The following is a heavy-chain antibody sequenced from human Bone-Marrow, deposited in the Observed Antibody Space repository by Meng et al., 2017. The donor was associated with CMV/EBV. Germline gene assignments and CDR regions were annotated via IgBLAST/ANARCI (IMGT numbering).Heavy chain of an antibody. V-gene: IGHV4-34*01. CDR3: ARVAGGYSSSWYPYYYYGMDV. CDR2: INHSGNT. J-gene: IGHJ6*02. D-gene: IGHD6-13*01. Sequence: SQTLSLTCAVYGGSFSAYYWSWIRQSPGKGLEWIGEINHSGNTNYNPSLKSRVSMSVDTSKNQVSLRLSSVTAADTAVYYCARVAGGYSSSWYPYYYYGMDVWGQGTTVTVSS. CDR1: GGSFSAYY.